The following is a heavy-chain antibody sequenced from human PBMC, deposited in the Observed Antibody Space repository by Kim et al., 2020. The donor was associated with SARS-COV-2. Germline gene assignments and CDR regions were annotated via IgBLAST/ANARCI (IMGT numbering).Heavy chain of an antibody. D-gene: IGHD2-15*01. CDR3: ARWSDMFDP. Sequence: GSTTYNPSPKRRVPISVDTSKNQFSLKLSSVTAADTAVYYCARWSDMFDPWGQGTLVTVSS. V-gene: IGHV4-34*01. J-gene: IGHJ5*02. CDR2: GST.